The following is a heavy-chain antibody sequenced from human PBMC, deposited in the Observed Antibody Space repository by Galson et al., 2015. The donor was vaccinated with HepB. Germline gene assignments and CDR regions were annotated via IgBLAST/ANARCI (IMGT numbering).Heavy chain of an antibody. J-gene: IGHJ6*02. V-gene: IGHV1-18*04. CDR2: ISAYNGNT. CDR1: GYTFTSYG. Sequence: SVKVSCKASGYTFTSYGISWVRQAPGQGLEWMGWISAYNGNTNYAQKLQGRATMTTDTSTSTAYMELRSLRSDDTAVYYCARDSWGSGSYYYYGMDVWGQGTTVTVSS. CDR3: ARDSWGSGSYYYYGMDV. D-gene: IGHD3-10*01.